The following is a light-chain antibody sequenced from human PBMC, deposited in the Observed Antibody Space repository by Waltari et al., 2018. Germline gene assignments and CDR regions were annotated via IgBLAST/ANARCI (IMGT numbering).Light chain of an antibody. V-gene: IGKV3-20*01. CDR3: QKYGSLPAT. CDR2: DAS. Sequence: EIMLTQSPGTLSLSPGERATLSCRASQSISKYLAWYQQKPGQAPRLLLYDASIRATGIPDRFSGSGYGTDFSLTISRLEPEDYAVYYCQKYGSLPATFGRGTKVEIK. J-gene: IGKJ1*01. CDR1: QSISKY.